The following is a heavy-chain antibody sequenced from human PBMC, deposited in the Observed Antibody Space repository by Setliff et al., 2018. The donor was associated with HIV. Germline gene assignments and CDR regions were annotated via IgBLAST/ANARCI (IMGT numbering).Heavy chain of an antibody. Sequence: PGGSLRLSCAASGFTFNNAWLTWVRQAPGKGLAWVGRIMSETDGGTVDYAAPVKGRFTMSRDYSRDTPFLQMNRLQTEDTAVYYGTTYASGNWHYGSWGQGTLVTVSS. V-gene: IGHV3-15*01. CDR3: TTYASGNWHYGS. CDR2: IMSETDGGTV. J-gene: IGHJ5*02. CDR1: GFTFNNAW. D-gene: IGHD3-10*01.